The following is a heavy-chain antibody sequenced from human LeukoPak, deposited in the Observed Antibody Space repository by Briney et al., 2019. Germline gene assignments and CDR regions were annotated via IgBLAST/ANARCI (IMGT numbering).Heavy chain of an antibody. V-gene: IGHV1-2*02. CDR3: ARDGPAQMVDFDY. J-gene: IGHJ4*02. Sequence: ASVKVTCKASGYTFTGSGWYLYWLRQAPGQGLECVGWLHPNNGATGYAQKFQGRVAMTTDTSISTAYMELSRLRPDDTAIYYCARDGPAQMVDFDYWGQGTLVTVSS. CDR1: GYTFTGSGWY. D-gene: IGHD3-10*01. CDR2: LHPNNGAT.